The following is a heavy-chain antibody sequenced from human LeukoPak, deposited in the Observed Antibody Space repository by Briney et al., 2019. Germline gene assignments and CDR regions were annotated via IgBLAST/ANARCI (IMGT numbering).Heavy chain of an antibody. V-gene: IGHV4-39*01. CDR2: IYYSGST. J-gene: IGHJ4*02. CDR1: GGSISSSTYY. CDR3: ARNASDSGTSYFDY. Sequence: KPSETLSLTCTVSGGSISSSTYYWGWIRQPPGKGLEWIGSIYYSGSTSYNPSLKSRVTISVDTSKNQFSLKLDSVTAADTAVYYCARNASDSGTSYFDYWGQGTLVTVS. D-gene: IGHD1-26*01.